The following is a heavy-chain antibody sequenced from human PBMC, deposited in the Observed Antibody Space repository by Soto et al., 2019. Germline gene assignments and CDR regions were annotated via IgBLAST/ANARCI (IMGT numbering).Heavy chain of an antibody. V-gene: IGHV4-31*03. CDR2: IYHTGST. CDR3: ARDTLLGGLDY. D-gene: IGHD3-10*01. Sequence: TLSLTCTVSGVTVSSDAYYWSWIRQHPGKGLEWIGNIYHTGSTYYSPSLKSRVVISLDTSNNQFSLTLTSVTAADTAVYYCARDTLLGGLDYWGQGTLVTVSS. J-gene: IGHJ4*02. CDR1: GVTVSSDAYY.